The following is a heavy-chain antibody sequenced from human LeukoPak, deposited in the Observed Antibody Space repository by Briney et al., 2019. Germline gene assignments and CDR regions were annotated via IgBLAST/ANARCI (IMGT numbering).Heavy chain of an antibody. Sequence: PGGSLRLSCAASGFTFSNHAMSWARQAPGKGLEWVSSISSSSSYIYYADSVKGRFTISRDNAKNSLYLQMNSLRAEDTAVYYCARDPSSGWYYFDYWGQGTLVTVSS. J-gene: IGHJ4*02. CDR3: ARDPSSGWYYFDY. CDR2: ISSSSSYI. D-gene: IGHD6-19*01. V-gene: IGHV3-21*01. CDR1: GFTFSNHA.